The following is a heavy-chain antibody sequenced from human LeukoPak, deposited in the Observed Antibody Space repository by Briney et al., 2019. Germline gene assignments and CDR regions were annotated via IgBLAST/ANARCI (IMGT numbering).Heavy chain of an antibody. D-gene: IGHD3-3*01. J-gene: IGHJ4*02. CDR1: GFTFSSYA. CDR3: AKMTDYDFWSGYPHS. Sequence: PGGSLRLSCAASGFTFSSYAMSWVRQAPGKGLEWVSAISGSGGSTYYADSVKGRFTISRDNSKNTLYLQMNSLRAEDTAVYYYAKMTDYDFWSGYPHSWGQGTLVTVSS. V-gene: IGHV3-23*01. CDR2: ISGSGGST.